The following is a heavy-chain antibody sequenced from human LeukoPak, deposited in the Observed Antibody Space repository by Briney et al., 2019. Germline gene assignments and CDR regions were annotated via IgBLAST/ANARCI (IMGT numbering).Heavy chain of an antibody. CDR1: GFTFSSYA. V-gene: IGHV3-23*01. CDR3: AKVGYDRSGYYEARGRYYFDY. D-gene: IGHD3-22*01. CDR2: ISGSGGST. Sequence: PGGSLRLSCAASGFTFSSYAMSWVRQAPGKGLEWVSAISGSGGSTYYADSVKGRFTISRDNSKNSLYLQMNRLRAEDTAVYYCAKVGYDRSGYYEARGRYYFDYWGQGTLVTVSS. J-gene: IGHJ4*02.